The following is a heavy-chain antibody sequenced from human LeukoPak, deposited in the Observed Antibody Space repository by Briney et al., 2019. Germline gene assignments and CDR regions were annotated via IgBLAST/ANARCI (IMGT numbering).Heavy chain of an antibody. Sequence: GSLRLSCAASGFTFTTYWMAWVRQAPGKGLEWVAVIWYDGSNKYYADSVKGRFTISRDNSKNTLYVQMSSLRAEDTAVYYCARSNNGGWGYCDYWGQGSLVTVSS. D-gene: IGHD3-16*01. CDR3: ARSNNGGWGYCDY. J-gene: IGHJ4*02. CDR2: IWYDGSNK. CDR1: GFTFTTYW. V-gene: IGHV3-33*08.